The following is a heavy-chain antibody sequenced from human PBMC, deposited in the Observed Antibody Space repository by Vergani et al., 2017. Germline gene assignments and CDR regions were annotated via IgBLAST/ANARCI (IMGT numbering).Heavy chain of an antibody. Sequence: QVQLQESGPGLVKPSQTLSLTCTVSGGSISSGSYYWSWIRQPAGKGLEWIGRIYTSGSTNYNPSLKSRVTISVDTSKNQFSLKLSSVTAADTAVYYCARDGVVPAANRFMDVWGQGTTVTVSS. CDR1: GGSISSGSYY. CDR3: ARDGVVPAANRFMDV. CDR2: IYTSGST. D-gene: IGHD2-2*01. V-gene: IGHV4-61*02. J-gene: IGHJ6*02.